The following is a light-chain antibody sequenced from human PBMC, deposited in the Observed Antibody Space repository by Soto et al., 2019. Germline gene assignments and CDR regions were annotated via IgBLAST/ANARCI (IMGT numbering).Light chain of an antibody. CDR2: EVS. J-gene: IGLJ1*01. V-gene: IGLV2-14*01. CDR3: SSYTSSSTRV. Sequence: QSVLTQPASVSGSPGQSITISCTGTSSDVGGYNYVSWYQQHPGKAPKVMIYEVSKRPSGVSNRFSGSKSGNTASLTISGLQAEDEADYYCSSYTSSSTRVFGNGTKVTVL. CDR1: SSDVGGYNY.